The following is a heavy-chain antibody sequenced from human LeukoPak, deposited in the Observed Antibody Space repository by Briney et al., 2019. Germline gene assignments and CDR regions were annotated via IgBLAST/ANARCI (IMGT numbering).Heavy chain of an antibody. Sequence: PSETLSLTCTVSGGSISSSSYYWGWIRQPPGKGLEWLSLIYSGGTTSYADSVKGRFTISRDNSKNTLYLQMNSLRAEDTAVYYCARRGYGDYAPFDYWGQGALVTVSS. CDR2: IYSGGTT. V-gene: IGHV3-66*04. J-gene: IGHJ4*02. CDR1: GGSISSSSYY. CDR3: ARRGYGDYAPFDY. D-gene: IGHD4-17*01.